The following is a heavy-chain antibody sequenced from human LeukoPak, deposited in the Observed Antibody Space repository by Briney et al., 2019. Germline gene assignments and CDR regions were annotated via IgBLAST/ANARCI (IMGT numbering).Heavy chain of an antibody. CDR3: ARTRIAAAGAIDKYYFDC. D-gene: IGHD6-13*01. CDR1: GEPISSGGFS. Sequence: PSETLSLTCAVSGEPISSGGFSWSWIRQPPGKGLEWIGYIYHSGSTYYNPSLKSRATMSVDKSENRFSLKLSSVTAADTAVYYCARTRIAAAGAIDKYYFDCWGQGTLVTVSS. V-gene: IGHV4-30-2*01. J-gene: IGHJ4*02. CDR2: IYHSGST.